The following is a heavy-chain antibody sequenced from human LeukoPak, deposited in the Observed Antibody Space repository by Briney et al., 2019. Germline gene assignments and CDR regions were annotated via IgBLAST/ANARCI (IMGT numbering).Heavy chain of an antibody. J-gene: IGHJ3*02. CDR3: ARPITMGDAFDI. CDR2: IYYSGST. CDR1: GGSISSYY. Sequence: SETLSLTCTVSGGSISSYYWSWIRQPPGKGLEWIGCIYYSGSTNYNPSLKSRVTISVDTSKNQFSLKLSSVTAADTAVYYCARPITMGDAFDIWGQGTMVTVSS. V-gene: IGHV4-59*08. D-gene: IGHD3-3*01.